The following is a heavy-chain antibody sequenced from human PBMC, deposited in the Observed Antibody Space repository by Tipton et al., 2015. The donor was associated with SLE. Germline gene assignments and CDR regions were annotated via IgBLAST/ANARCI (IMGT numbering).Heavy chain of an antibody. J-gene: IGHJ4*02. CDR3: AREDHSSGWLK. D-gene: IGHD6-19*01. CDR2: IYYSGST. V-gene: IGHV4-59*11. CDR1: GGSISSHY. Sequence: LRLTCTVSGGSISSHYWSWIRQPPGKGLEWIGYIYYSGSTNYNPSLKSRVTISVDTSKNQFSLKLSSVTAADTAVYYCAREDHSSGWLKWGQGTLVTVSS.